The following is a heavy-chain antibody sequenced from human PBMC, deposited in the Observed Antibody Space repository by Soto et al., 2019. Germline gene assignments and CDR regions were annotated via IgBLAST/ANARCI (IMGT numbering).Heavy chain of an antibody. CDR1: GFTFSSYA. CDR3: AKPHCSSTSCYEWGGYYFDY. Sequence: GGSLRLSCAASGFTFSSYAMSWVRQAPGKGLEWVSAISGSGGSTYYADSVKGRFTISRDNSKNTLYLQMNSLRAEDTAVYYCAKPHCSSTSCYEWGGYYFDYWSQGTLVTVSS. J-gene: IGHJ4*02. D-gene: IGHD2-2*01. V-gene: IGHV3-23*01. CDR2: ISGSGGST.